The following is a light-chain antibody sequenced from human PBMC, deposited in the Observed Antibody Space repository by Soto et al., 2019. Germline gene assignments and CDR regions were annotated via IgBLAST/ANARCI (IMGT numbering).Light chain of an antibody. Sequence: IVLRQSPDTLSLFQGERATLSCRASQSVRSNYLAWYQQKPGQAPRFLIYDASSRATGIPDRFSGSGSGTDFTLTISRLEPEYFLMYYWQHYSCSLLTFGGGTKVDSK. V-gene: IGKV3-20*01. J-gene: IGKJ4*01. CDR1: QSVRSNY. CDR2: DAS. CDR3: QHYSCSLLT.